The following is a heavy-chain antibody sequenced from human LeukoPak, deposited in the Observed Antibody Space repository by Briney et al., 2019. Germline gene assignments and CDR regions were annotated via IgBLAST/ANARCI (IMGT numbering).Heavy chain of an antibody. CDR2: ISGSGGST. CDR1: GFTLSSYA. V-gene: IGHV3-23*01. Sequence: PGGSLRLSCAASGFTLSSYAMSWVRQAPGKGVEWVSAISGSGGSTYYAHSVKGRFTISRDNSKNTLYLQMNSLGAEDRAVYYCAKRMGAVAGRRYFGYWGQGTLVTVSS. D-gene: IGHD6-13*01. J-gene: IGHJ4*02. CDR3: AKRMGAVAGRRYFGY.